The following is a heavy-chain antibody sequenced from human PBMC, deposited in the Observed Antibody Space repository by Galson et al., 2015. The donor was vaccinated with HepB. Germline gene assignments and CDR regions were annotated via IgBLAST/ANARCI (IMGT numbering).Heavy chain of an antibody. CDR1: GYSFTSYW. CDR3: ARSSRDCSGGSCWTFDI. Sequence: QSGAEVKKPGESLRISCKGSGYSFTSYWISWVRQMPGKGLEWMGKIDPSDSYTNYSPSFQGHVTISADKSISTAYLQWSSLKASDTAMYYCARSSRDCSGGSCWTFDIWGQGTMVTVSS. D-gene: IGHD2-15*01. J-gene: IGHJ3*02. CDR2: IDPSDSYT. V-gene: IGHV5-10-1*01.